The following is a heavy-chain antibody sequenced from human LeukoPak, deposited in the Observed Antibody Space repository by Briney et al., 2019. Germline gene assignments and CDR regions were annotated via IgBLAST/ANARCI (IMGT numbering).Heavy chain of an antibody. Sequence: SETLSLTCTVSGGSISSSSYYWGWIRQPPGKGLEWIGSIYYSGSTNYNPSLKSRVTISVDTSKNQFSLKLSSVTAADTAVYYCARRRIDSSGYSSAFDIWGQGTMVTVSS. D-gene: IGHD3-22*01. CDR2: IYYSGST. J-gene: IGHJ3*02. CDR1: GGSISSSSYY. V-gene: IGHV4-39*07. CDR3: ARRRIDSSGYSSAFDI.